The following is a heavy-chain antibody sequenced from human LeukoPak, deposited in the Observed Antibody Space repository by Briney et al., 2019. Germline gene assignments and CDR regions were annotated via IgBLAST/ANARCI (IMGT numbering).Heavy chain of an antibody. CDR2: MNPNSGNT. Sequence: ASVKVSCKASGYTFTSYDINWVRQATGQGLEWMGWMNPNSGNTAYAQKFQGRVTMTRNTSISTAYMELSSLRSEDTAVYYCARGLEVAALFLGYWGQGTLVTVSS. CDR1: GYTFTSYD. CDR3: ARGLEVAALFLGY. J-gene: IGHJ4*02. V-gene: IGHV1-8*01. D-gene: IGHD2-15*01.